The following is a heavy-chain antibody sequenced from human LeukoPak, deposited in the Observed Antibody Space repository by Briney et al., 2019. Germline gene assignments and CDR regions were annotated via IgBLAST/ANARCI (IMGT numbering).Heavy chain of an antibody. CDR1: GYTFTSYA. J-gene: IGHJ4*02. D-gene: IGHD6-13*01. CDR3: ARAELAAAGAPDFDY. Sequence: ASVKVSCKASGYTFTSYAMHWVRQAPGQGLEWMGWISAYNGNTNYAQKLQGRVTMTTDTSTSTAYMELRSLRSDDTAVYYCARAELAAAGAPDFDYWGQGTLVTVSS. V-gene: IGHV1-18*01. CDR2: ISAYNGNT.